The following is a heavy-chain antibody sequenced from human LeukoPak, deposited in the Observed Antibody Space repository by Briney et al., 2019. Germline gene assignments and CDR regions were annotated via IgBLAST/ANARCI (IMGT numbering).Heavy chain of an antibody. J-gene: IGHJ5*02. CDR1: GFTFSSYW. D-gene: IGHD3-3*01. V-gene: IGHV3-7*01. CDR2: IKQDGSEK. CDR3: AREGYDFWSGTSTNWFDP. Sequence: PGGSLRLSCAASGFTFSSYWMSWVRQAPGKGLEWVSNIKQDGSEKYYVDSVKGRFTISRDNAKNSLYLQMNSLRAEDTAVYYCAREGYDFWSGTSTNWFDPWGQGTLVTVSS.